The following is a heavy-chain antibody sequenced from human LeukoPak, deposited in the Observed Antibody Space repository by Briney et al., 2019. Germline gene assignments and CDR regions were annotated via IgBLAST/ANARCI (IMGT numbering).Heavy chain of an antibody. CDR3: ARDDSPEHGLPFDI. V-gene: IGHV3-30-3*01. Sequence: GGSLRLSCAASGFTFSSYAMHWVRQAPGKGLEWVAVISYDGSNKYYADSVKGRFTISRDNSKNTLYLQMNSLRAEDTAVYYCARDDSPEHGLPFDIWGQGTMVTVSS. D-gene: IGHD2-15*01. CDR2: ISYDGSNK. J-gene: IGHJ3*02. CDR1: GFTFSSYA.